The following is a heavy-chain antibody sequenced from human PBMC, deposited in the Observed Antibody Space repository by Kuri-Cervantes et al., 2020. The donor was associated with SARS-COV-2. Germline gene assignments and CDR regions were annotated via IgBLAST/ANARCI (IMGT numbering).Heavy chain of an antibody. CDR3: ARTFSSPNAFDI. Sequence: ASVKVSCKASGGTFSSYAISWVRQAPGQGLEWMGWMNPNSGNTGYAQKFQGRVTMTRNTSISTAYLQWSSLKASDTAMYYCARTFSSPNAFDIWGQGTMVTVSS. D-gene: IGHD6-13*01. CDR2: MNPNSGNT. J-gene: IGHJ3*02. V-gene: IGHV1-8*02. CDR1: GGTFSSYA.